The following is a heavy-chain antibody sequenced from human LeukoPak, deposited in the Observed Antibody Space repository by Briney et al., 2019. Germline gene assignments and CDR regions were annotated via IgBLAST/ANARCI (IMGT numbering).Heavy chain of an antibody. J-gene: IGHJ4*02. V-gene: IGHV4-61*02. CDR1: GGSISSGSYY. CDR3: ARGAVAAGFDY. D-gene: IGHD6-19*01. Sequence: PSETLSLTCTVSGGSISSGSYYWSWIRQPAGKGLEWIGRIYTSGSTNYNPSLKSRVTISVDTSKNQFSLKLSSVTAADTAVCYCARGAVAAGFDYWGQGTLVTVSS. CDR2: IYTSGST.